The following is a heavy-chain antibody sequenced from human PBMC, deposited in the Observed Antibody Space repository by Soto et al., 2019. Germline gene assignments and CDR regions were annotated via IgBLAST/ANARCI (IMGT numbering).Heavy chain of an antibody. J-gene: IGHJ5*02. CDR3: ARLIHSSSWYWFDP. V-gene: IGHV4-39*01. CDR1: GGSIGSSSYY. D-gene: IGHD6-13*01. CDR2: IYYSGST. Sequence: PSETLSLTCTVSGGSIGSSSYYWGWIRQPPGKGLEWIGSIYYSGSTYYNPSLKSRVTISVDTSKNQFSLKLSSVTAADTAVYYCARLIHSSSWYWFDPLGQGTLVTSPQ.